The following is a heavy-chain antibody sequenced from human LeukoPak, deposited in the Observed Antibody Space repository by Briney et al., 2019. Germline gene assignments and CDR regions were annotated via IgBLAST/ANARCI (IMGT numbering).Heavy chain of an antibody. CDR1: GGSFSGYY. V-gene: IGHV4-34*01. J-gene: IGHJ4*02. CDR3: ARGGAAAGNFDY. Sequence: SETLSLTCAVYGGSFSGYYWSWIRQPPGKGLEWIGEINHSGSANYNPSLKSRVTISVDTSKNQFSLQLNSVTPEDTAVYYCARGGAAAGNFDYWGQGTLVTVSS. CDR2: INHSGSA. D-gene: IGHD6-13*01.